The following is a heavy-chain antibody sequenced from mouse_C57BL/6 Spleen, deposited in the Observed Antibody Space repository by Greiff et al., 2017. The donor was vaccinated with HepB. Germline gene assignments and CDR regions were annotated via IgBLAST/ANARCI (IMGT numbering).Heavy chain of an antibody. D-gene: IGHD2-4*01. V-gene: IGHV2-5*01. J-gene: IGHJ1*03. CDR3: AKNEEIYYDYGWYFDV. Sequence: QVQLQQSGPGLVQPSQRLSITCTVSGFSLTSYGVHWVRQSPGKGLEWLGVIWRGGSTDYNAAFMSRLSITKDNSKSQVFFKMNSLQADDTAIYYCAKNEEIYYDYGWYFDVWGTGTTVTVSS. CDR1: GFSLTSYG. CDR2: IWRGGST.